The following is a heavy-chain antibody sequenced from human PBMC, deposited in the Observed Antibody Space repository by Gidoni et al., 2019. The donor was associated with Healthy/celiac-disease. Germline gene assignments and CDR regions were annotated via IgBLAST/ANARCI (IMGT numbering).Heavy chain of an antibody. CDR3: ARAGSYYYDSSGYSNFDY. Sequence: QAPGQGLEWMGILNPSGGSTSYAKKFQGRVTMTRDTSTSTVYMELSILRSEDTAVYYCARAGSYYYDSSGYSNFDYWGQGTLVTVSS. J-gene: IGHJ4*02. CDR2: LNPSGGST. D-gene: IGHD3-22*01. V-gene: IGHV1-46*03.